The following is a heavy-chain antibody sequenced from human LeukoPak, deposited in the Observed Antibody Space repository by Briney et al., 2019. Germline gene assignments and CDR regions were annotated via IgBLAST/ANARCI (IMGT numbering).Heavy chain of an antibody. V-gene: IGHV3-23*01. CDR3: AKGVVVAPDVTPFDY. J-gene: IGHJ4*02. CDR1: GFTFDDYA. CDR2: ISGRGASK. D-gene: IGHD2-2*01. Sequence: GGSLRLSCAASGFTFDDYAMSWVRQAPGKGLEWVSGISGRGASKYYADSVKGRFTISRDNSKNTLYLQMNSLRAEDTAVYYCAKGVVVAPDVTPFDYWGQGTLVTVSS.